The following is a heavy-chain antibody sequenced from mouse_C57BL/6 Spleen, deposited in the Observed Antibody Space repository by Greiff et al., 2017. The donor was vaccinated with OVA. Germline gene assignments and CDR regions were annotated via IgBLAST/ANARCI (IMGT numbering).Heavy chain of an antibody. CDR2: INPNNGGT. Sequence: EVQLQQSGPELVKPGASVKMSCKASGYTFTDYNMHWVKQSHGKSLEWIGYINPNNGGTSYNQKFKGKATLTVNKSSSTAYMELRSLTSEDSAVYYCAGGLPSPYYAMDYWGQGTSVTVSS. CDR3: AGGLPSPYYAMDY. D-gene: IGHD2-2*01. J-gene: IGHJ4*01. CDR1: GYTFTDYN. V-gene: IGHV1-22*01.